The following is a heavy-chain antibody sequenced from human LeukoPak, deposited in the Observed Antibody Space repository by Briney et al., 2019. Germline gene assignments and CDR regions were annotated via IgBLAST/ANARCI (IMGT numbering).Heavy chain of an antibody. CDR1: GFTFSTYC. D-gene: IGHD3-16*01. CDR2: LNNDGITT. CDR3: ASFGRNGYVYTMDV. Sequence: GGSLRLSCAASGFTFSTYCMHWVRQAPGKGLVWVARLNNDGITTTYADSVKGRFTISRDNAKNTVYLQMDSLRAEDTAVYYCASFGRNGYVYTMDVWGQGTTVTVSS. J-gene: IGHJ6*02. V-gene: IGHV3-74*01.